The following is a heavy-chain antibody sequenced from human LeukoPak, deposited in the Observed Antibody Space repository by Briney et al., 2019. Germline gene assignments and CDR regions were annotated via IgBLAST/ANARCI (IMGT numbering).Heavy chain of an antibody. D-gene: IGHD1-26*01. CDR1: GGSFSGYY. J-gene: IGHJ4*02. CDR2: INHSGST. V-gene: IGHV4-34*01. CDR3: ARGARRLKWIVGATRGGDQFDY. Sequence: SETLSLTCAVYGGSFSGYYWSWIRQPPGKGLEWIGEINHSGSTNYNPSLKSRVTISVDTSKNQFSLKLSSVTAADTAVYYCARGARRLKWIVGATRGGDQFDYWGQGTLVTVSS.